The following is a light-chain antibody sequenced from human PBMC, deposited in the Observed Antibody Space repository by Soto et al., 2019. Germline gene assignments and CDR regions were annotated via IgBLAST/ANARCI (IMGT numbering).Light chain of an antibody. Sequence: DSVLPHSQGTFSFSPFARSTISVRDSQSISSSSLAWYQQKPGQAPRLLIYGASSRATGIPDRFSASGSGTDFTLTISRLEPEDFAVYYCQKYGYSPITCGKGTQREIK. CDR3: QKYGYSPIT. J-gene: IGKJ5*01. CDR1: QSISSSS. V-gene: IGKV3-20*01. CDR2: GAS.